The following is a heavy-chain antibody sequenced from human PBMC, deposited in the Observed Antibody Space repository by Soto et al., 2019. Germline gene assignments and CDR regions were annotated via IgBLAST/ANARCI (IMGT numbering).Heavy chain of an antibody. CDR2: ISGNGGST. CDR3: ASHPYSDYWKGYISGMDV. V-gene: IGHV3-23*01. CDR1: GFTFNSHG. D-gene: IGHD3-3*01. J-gene: IGHJ6*01. Sequence: AWGSLRIPCASSGFTFNSHGMSSVGHAPGNGLEWVSGISGNGGSTYYAESVKGRFSISRDNSEKTLFLQMNRLAAADTAVYYCASHPYSDYWKGYISGMDVWGQGTPVTVSS.